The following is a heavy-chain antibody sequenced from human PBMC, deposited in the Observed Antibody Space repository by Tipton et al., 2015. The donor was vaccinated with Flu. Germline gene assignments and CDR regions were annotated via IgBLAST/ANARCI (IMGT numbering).Heavy chain of an antibody. Sequence: SLRLPCAASGFTFNSYGMFWVRQAPGKGLEWVSGVTASGGTTYYADSGKGRFTISRDNSKNTLYSQMNSLRAEDTAVYYCAKDKSHYYDNNAYHAFDTWGQGTLVTVS. CDR3: AKDKSHYYDNNAYHAFDT. CDR2: VTASGGTT. V-gene: IGHV3-23*01. CDR1: GFTFNSYG. D-gene: IGHD3-22*01. J-gene: IGHJ4*02.